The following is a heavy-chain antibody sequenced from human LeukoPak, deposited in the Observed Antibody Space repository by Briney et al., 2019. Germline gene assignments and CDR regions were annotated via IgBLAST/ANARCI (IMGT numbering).Heavy chain of an antibody. Sequence: PGGSLRLSCAASGFTFSRNGMHWVRQTPGKGLEWVAFIRFDESNKYYADSVKGRFTISRDNSKNSLYLQMNSLRAEDTAVYYCAELGITMIGGVWGKGTTVTISS. CDR2: IRFDESNK. V-gene: IGHV3-30*02. J-gene: IGHJ6*04. D-gene: IGHD3-10*02. CDR1: GFTFSRNG. CDR3: AELGITMIGGV.